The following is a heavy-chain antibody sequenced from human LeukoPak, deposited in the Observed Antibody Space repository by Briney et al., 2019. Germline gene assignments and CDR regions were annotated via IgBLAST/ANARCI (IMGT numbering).Heavy chain of an antibody. J-gene: IGHJ6*02. D-gene: IGHD5-18*01. CDR1: GGSLSGYY. CDR2: INHSGST. CDR3: ARVNSYGYPPTYYYGMDV. Sequence: SSETLSLTCAVYGGSLSGYYWSWIRQPPGKGLEWIGEINHSGSTNYSPSLKSRVTISVDTSKNQFSLKLSSVTAADTAVYYCARVNSYGYPPTYYYGMDVWGQGTTVTVSS. V-gene: IGHV4-34*01.